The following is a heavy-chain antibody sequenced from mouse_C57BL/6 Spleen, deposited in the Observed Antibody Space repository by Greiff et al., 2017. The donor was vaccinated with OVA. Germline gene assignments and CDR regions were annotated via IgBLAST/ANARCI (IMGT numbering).Heavy chain of an antibody. D-gene: IGHD2-5*01. Sequence: VQLQESGAELVKPGASVKISCKASGYTFTDYYINWVKQRPGQGLEWIGKIGPGSGSTYYNEKFKGKATLTADKSSSTAYMQLSSLTSEDSSVYFCARSIRTYYSNYEGAMDYWGQGTSVTVSS. CDR3: ARSIRTYYSNYEGAMDY. V-gene: IGHV1-77*01. CDR1: GYTFTDYY. CDR2: IGPGSGST. J-gene: IGHJ4*01.